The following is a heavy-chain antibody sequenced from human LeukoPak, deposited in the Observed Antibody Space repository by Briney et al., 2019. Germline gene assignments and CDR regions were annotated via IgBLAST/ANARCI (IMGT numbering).Heavy chain of an antibody. Sequence: SETLSLTCTVSGGSISSYYWSWIRQPAGKGLEWIGRIYTSGSTNYNPSLKSRVTMSVDTSKNQFSLKLSSVTAADTAVYYCARGQGYCSSTSCFLWFDPCGQGTLVTVSS. CDR2: IYTSGST. CDR1: GGSISSYY. CDR3: ARGQGYCSSTSCFLWFDP. V-gene: IGHV4-4*07. J-gene: IGHJ5*02. D-gene: IGHD2-2*01.